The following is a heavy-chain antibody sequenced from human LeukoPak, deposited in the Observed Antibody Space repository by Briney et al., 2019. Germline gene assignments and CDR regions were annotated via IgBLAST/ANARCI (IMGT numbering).Heavy chain of an antibody. CDR1: GLTFSNAW. CDR3: ATGSTSRHLFDY. Sequence: PGGSLRLSSAASGLTFSNAWISWVRQAPGKGLEWVGRIKSKTDGGTADYAAPVTGKYTISRDDSKNTRYLQMNSLQTEDTAVYYCATGSTSRHLFDYWGQGTLVTVSS. J-gene: IGHJ4*02. V-gene: IGHV3-15*01. CDR2: IKSKTDGGTA.